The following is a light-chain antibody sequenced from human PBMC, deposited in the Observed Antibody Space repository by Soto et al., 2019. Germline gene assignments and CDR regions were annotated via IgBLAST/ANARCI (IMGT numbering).Light chain of an antibody. CDR1: QSFRGL. CDR2: GAS. V-gene: IGKV3-15*01. J-gene: IGKJ5*01. Sequence: EVVLSQAPVSLSLSPGERATLSCRASQSFRGLLAWYQQKPGQAPRLLIFGASTRAADIPPRFSGSGSGTEFTLTISSLQSEDFAVYYCQQYNNWPFTFGQGTRLEIK. CDR3: QQYNNWPFT.